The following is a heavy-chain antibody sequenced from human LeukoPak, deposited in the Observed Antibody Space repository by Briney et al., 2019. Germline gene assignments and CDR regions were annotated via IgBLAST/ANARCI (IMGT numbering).Heavy chain of an antibody. D-gene: IGHD3-10*01. CDR1: GYTFTSYG. CDR2: ISAYNGNT. Sequence: ASVKVSCKASGYTFTSYGISWVRQAPGQGLEWMGWISAYNGNTNYAQKLQGRVTMTTDTSTSTAYMELRSLRSDDTAVYYCARDLTLKHYYGSGSYYSDYRGQGTLVTVSS. V-gene: IGHV1-18*01. J-gene: IGHJ4*02. CDR3: ARDLTLKHYYGSGSYYSDY.